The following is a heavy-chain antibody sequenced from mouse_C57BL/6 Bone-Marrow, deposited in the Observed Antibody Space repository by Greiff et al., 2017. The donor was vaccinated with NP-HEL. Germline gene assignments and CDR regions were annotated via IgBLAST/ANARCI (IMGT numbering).Heavy chain of an antibody. CDR1: GFTFSSYA. CDR2: ISDGGSYT. J-gene: IGHJ1*03. CDR3: ARSISTGLWYFDV. D-gene: IGHD1-1*01. V-gene: IGHV5-4*01. Sequence: EVQVVESGGGLVKPGGSLKLSCAASGFTFSSYAMSWVRQTPEKRLEWVATISDGGSYTYYPDNVKGRFTISRDNAKNNLYLQMSHLKSEDTAMYYCARSISTGLWYFDVWGTGTTVTVSS.